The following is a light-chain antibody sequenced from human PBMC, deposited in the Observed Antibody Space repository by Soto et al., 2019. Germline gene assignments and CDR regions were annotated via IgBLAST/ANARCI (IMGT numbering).Light chain of an antibody. V-gene: IGKV4-1*01. CDR2: WAS. Sequence: DIVMTQSPHSLAVSLGERATIHCKSSPSVLYSSNNNNYLAWYQQKPGQAPKLLIYWASTRESGVPDRFSGSGSGTDFTLTISSLQAEDVAVYYCQQYYSTPWTFGQGTKVDIK. J-gene: IGKJ1*01. CDR1: PSVLYSSNNNNY. CDR3: QQYYSTPWT.